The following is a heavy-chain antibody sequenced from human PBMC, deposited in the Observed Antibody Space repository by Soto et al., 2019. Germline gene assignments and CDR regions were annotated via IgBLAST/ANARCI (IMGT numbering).Heavy chain of an antibody. CDR3: ARMRKPYSSSSKSFYYYYYYMDV. Sequence: SETLSLTCAVYGGSFSGYYWSWIRQPPGKGLEWIGEINHSGSTNYNPSLKSRVTISVDTSKNQFSLKLSSVTAADTAVYYCARMRKPYSSSSKSFYYYYYYMDVWGKGTTVTAP. CDR1: GGSFSGYY. D-gene: IGHD6-6*01. CDR2: INHSGST. V-gene: IGHV4-34*01. J-gene: IGHJ6*03.